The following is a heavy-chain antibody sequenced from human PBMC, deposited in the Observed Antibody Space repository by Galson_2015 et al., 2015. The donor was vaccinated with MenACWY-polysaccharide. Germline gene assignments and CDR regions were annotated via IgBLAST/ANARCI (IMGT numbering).Heavy chain of an antibody. CDR2: ISGSGAST. CDR3: ANPGLSTGRSSDVDY. CDR1: GFTFNSDT. V-gene: IGHV3-23*01. D-gene: IGHD6-25*01. Sequence: SLRLSCAASGFTFNSDTMSWVRQAPGKGLEWVSAISGSGASTYYADSVKGRFTISRDNSKSTLYLQMNSLGAEDTAVYYCANPGLSTGRSSDVDYWGQGTLVTVSS. J-gene: IGHJ4*02.